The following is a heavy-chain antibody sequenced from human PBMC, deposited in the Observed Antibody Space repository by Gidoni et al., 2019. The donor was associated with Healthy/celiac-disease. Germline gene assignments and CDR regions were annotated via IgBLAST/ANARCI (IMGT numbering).Heavy chain of an antibody. J-gene: IGHJ5*02. CDR1: GCTFSSYA. CDR3: AKGAGYDLWNWFDP. V-gene: IGHV3-23*01. CDR2: ISGSGGST. Sequence: EVQLLESGGGLVQPGGSLRVSCAASGCTFSSYAMSWVRQAPGKGLEGVSAISGSGGSTYYADSLKSRFTISRDNSKNTLYLQMNSLRAEDTAVYYCAKGAGYDLWNWFDPWGQGTLVTVSS. D-gene: IGHD5-12*01.